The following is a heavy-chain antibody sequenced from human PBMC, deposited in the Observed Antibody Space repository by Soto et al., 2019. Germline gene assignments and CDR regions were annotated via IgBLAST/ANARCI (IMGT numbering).Heavy chain of an antibody. J-gene: IGHJ4*02. CDR3: ARHPSGYPAFFDY. D-gene: IGHD3-22*01. CDR2: MYHSGST. CDR1: GCSISSGGYS. Sequence: SETLSLTCASSGCSISSGGYSWSWIRQPPGKGLEWIGYMYHSGSTYYNPSLKSRVTISIDRSKNQFSLKLSSVTAADTAVYYCARHPSGYPAFFDYWGQGTLVTVSS. V-gene: IGHV4-30-2*01.